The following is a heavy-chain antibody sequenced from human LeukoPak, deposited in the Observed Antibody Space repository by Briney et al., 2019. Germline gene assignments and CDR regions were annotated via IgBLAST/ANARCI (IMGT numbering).Heavy chain of an antibody. CDR1: GYTFTGYY. CDR2: IDPNSGGT. J-gene: IGHJ5*02. Sequence: ASVKVSCKASGYTFTGYYLHWVRQAPGQGLEWMGWIDPNSGGTNYAQKFQGRVTMTRDTSISTAYMELRRLRSDDTAVYYCARDSGSCGWHWFEPWGQGTVVTVSS. D-gene: IGHD6-19*01. CDR3: ARDSGSCGWHWFEP. V-gene: IGHV1-2*02.